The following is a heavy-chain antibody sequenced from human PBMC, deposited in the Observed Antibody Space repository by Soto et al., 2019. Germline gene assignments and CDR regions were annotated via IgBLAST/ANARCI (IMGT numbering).Heavy chain of an antibody. CDR3: ARAGFERLYFDQ. J-gene: IGHJ4*02. CDR1: GFTFSRFW. CDR2: INNDGSTT. Sequence: GGSLRLSCAASGFTFSRFWMQWVRQVPGKGLVWVSYINNDGSTTTYAESVKGRFTISRDNAKNTLYLLMNSLSAEDTAVYYCARAGFERLYFDQWGRGTLVTVSS. D-gene: IGHD1-1*01. V-gene: IGHV3-74*01.